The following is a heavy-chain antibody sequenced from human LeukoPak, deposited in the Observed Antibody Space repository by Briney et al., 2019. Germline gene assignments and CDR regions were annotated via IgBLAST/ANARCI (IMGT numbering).Heavy chain of an antibody. CDR2: ISASGRST. V-gene: IGHV3-23*01. Sequence: PGGSLRLSCAASGFTFNYYAMSWVRQAPGKGLEWVSSISASGRSTYHAASVKGRFTIAKDFSENTLYLQLNTLRVEDTAVYYCAKGFGASGRPEYFDYWGQGALVTVSS. D-gene: IGHD3-10*01. CDR1: GFTFNYYA. CDR3: AKGFGASGRPEYFDY. J-gene: IGHJ4*02.